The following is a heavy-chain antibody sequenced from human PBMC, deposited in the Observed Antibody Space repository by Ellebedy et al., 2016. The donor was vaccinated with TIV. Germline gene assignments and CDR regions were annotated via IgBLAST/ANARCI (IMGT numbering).Heavy chain of an antibody. CDR2: INPNSGGT. CDR3: ARDPDSSSTFAFDI. D-gene: IGHD6-13*01. Sequence: ASVKVSXXASGYTFTGYYMHWVRQAPGQGLEWMGWINPNSGGTNYAQKFQGWVTMTRDTSISTAYMELSRLRSDDTAVYYCARDPDSSSTFAFDIWGQGTMVTVSS. J-gene: IGHJ3*02. V-gene: IGHV1-2*04. CDR1: GYTFTGYY.